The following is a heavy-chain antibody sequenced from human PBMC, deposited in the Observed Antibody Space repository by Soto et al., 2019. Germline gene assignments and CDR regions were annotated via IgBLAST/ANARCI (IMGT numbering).Heavy chain of an antibody. CDR2: IIPIFGTA. CDR3: ARSQHCSGGSCDPWYQYYFDY. CDR1: GGTYRSYA. V-gene: IGHV1-69*01. D-gene: IGHD2-15*01. J-gene: IGHJ4*02. Sequence: QVQLVQSGAEVTKPGSSVKVSCKASGGTYRSYAISWVRQAPGQGLEWMGGIIPIFGTANYAQKFRGRVMITADESASTAYMELSSLRSEDTAVYYCARSQHCSGGSCDPWYQYYFDYWGQGTLVTVSS.